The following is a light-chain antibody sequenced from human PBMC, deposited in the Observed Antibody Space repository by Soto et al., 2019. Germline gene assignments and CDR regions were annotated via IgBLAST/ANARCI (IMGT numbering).Light chain of an antibody. V-gene: IGLV2-23*02. J-gene: IGLJ2*01. Sequence: QSALTQSASVSGSPGQSITISCTGTSSDVGSYNLVSWYQQHPGKAPKLMIYEVTKRPSGVSNRFSGSKSGNTASLTISGLQADDEADYHCCSYAGNSTPVFGGGTKVTVL. CDR2: EVT. CDR1: SSDVGSYNL. CDR3: CSYAGNSTPV.